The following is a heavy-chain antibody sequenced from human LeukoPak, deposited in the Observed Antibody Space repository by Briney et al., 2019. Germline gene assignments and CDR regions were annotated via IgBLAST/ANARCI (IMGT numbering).Heavy chain of an antibody. CDR3: ATTSRPGSSNYGMDV. J-gene: IGHJ6*02. D-gene: IGHD3-10*01. CDR2: IIPILGIA. Sequence: SVKVSCKASGGTFSSYAISWVRQAPGQGLEWMGRIIPILGIANYAQKFQGRVTITADKSTSTAYMELSSLRSEDTAVYYCATTSRPGSSNYGMDVWGQGTTVTVSS. CDR1: GGTFSSYA. V-gene: IGHV1-69*04.